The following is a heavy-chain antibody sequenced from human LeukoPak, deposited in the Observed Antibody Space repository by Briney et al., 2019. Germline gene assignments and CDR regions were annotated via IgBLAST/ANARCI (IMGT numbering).Heavy chain of an antibody. D-gene: IGHD3-22*01. CDR3: ARDPPGPSLYYYDGNYYFDY. Sequence: GASVKVSCKASGYTFTGYYMHWVRQAPGQGLEWMGWINPNSGGTNYAQKSQGRVTMTRDTSISTAYMELSRLRSDDTAVYYCARDPPGPSLYYYDGNYYFDYWGQGTLVTVSS. CDR2: INPNSGGT. V-gene: IGHV1-2*02. CDR1: GYTFTGYY. J-gene: IGHJ4*02.